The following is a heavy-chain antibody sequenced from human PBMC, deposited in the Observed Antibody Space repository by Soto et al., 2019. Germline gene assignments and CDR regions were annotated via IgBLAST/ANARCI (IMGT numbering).Heavy chain of an antibody. V-gene: IGHV3-33*01. D-gene: IGHD3-22*01. J-gene: IGHJ4*02. Sequence: GGSLRLSCAASGFTFSSYGMHWVRQAPGKGLEWVAVIWYDGSKKYYADSVKGRFTISRDNSKNTLYLEMISLTAEDTAVYYCARFYDNSGCPAFWGQGTPVTVSS. CDR3: ARFYDNSGCPAF. CDR1: GFTFSSYG. CDR2: IWYDGSKK.